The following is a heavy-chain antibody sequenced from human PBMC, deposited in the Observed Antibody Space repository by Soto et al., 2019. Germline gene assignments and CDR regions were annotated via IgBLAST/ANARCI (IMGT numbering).Heavy chain of an antibody. CDR1: GGTFSSYA. V-gene: IGHV1-69*13. Sequence: SVKVSFKASGGTFSSYAISWLRQAPGQGLEWMGGIIPIFGTANYAQKFQGRVTITADESTSTAYMELSSLRSEDTAVYYCARDRITIFGVAMPQHFDYRGQGTLVTVSS. CDR3: ARDRITIFGVAMPQHFDY. D-gene: IGHD3-3*01. CDR2: IIPIFGTA. J-gene: IGHJ4*02.